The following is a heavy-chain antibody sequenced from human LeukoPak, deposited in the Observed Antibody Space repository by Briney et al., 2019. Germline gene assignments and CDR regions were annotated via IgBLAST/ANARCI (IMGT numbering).Heavy chain of an antibody. CDR3: ASYVLGDAFDI. V-gene: IGHV3-33*01. D-gene: IGHD3-3*02. CDR1: GFTFSSYG. CDR2: IWYDGSNK. J-gene: IGHJ3*02. Sequence: GGSLRLSCAASGFTFSSYGMHWVRQAPGKGLEWVAVIWYDGSNKYYADSVKGRFTISRDNSKNTLYLQMNSLGAEDTAVYYCASYVLGDAFDIWGQGTMVTVSS.